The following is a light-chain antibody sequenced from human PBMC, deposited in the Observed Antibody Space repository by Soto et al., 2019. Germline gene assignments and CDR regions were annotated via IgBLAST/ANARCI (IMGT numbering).Light chain of an antibody. CDR3: QTWGTGTWV. CDR1: SGHSSYA. CDR2: VDSDGSH. Sequence: QAVVTQSPSASASLGASVRLTCTLSSGHSSYAIAWHQQQPEKGPRYLMKVDSDGSHIKGDGIPDRFSGSSSGDERYLTISSLQSEDEADYYCQTWGTGTWVFGGGTKLTVL. J-gene: IGLJ3*02. V-gene: IGLV4-69*01.